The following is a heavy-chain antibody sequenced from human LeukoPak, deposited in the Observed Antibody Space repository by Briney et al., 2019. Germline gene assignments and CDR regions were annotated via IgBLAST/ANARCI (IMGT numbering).Heavy chain of an antibody. CDR1: GYTFTSYY. CDR2: ISAYNGNT. D-gene: IGHD6-19*01. J-gene: IGHJ4*02. Sequence: ASVKVSCKASGYTFTSYYMHWVRQAPGQGLEWMGWISAYNGNTNYAQKLQGRVTMTTDTSTSTAYMELRSLRSDDTAVYYCARVLGSGWPLDYWGQGTLVTVSS. CDR3: ARVLGSGWPLDY. V-gene: IGHV1-18*04.